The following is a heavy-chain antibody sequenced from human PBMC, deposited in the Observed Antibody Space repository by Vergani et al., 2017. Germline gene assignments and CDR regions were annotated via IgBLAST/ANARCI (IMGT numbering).Heavy chain of an antibody. CDR3: ASVSSSRGKSYYEDY. J-gene: IGHJ4*02. CDR1: GGTFSSYA. D-gene: IGHD6-6*01. CDR2: IIPIFGTA. V-gene: IGHV1-69*06. Sequence: QVQLVQSGAEVKKPGSSVKVSCKASGGTFSSYAISWVRQAPGQGLEWMGGIIPIFGTANYAQKFQGRVTITADKSTSTAYMELSSLRSEDTAVYYCASVSSSRGKSYYEDYWGRGTLVTVSS.